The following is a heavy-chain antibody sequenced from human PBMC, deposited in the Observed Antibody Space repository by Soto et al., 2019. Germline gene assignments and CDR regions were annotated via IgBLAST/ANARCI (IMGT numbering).Heavy chain of an antibody. D-gene: IGHD3-3*01. Sequence: EVQLVESGGGLVQPGGALKLSCAASGFSFTDSAIHWVRQASGKGLEWVGEIRSKGNSYATIYGAWVNGRFTISRDDSKKTAYLQMNSLKTEDTAVYSCTAGRECGAVTLDPWGQGTLVTVSS. CDR3: TAGRECGAVTLDP. V-gene: IGHV3-73*02. CDR1: GFSFTDSA. J-gene: IGHJ5*02. CDR2: IRSKGNSYAT.